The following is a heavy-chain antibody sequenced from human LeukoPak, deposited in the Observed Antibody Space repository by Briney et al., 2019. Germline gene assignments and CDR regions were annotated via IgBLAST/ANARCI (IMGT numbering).Heavy chain of an antibody. J-gene: IGHJ4*02. CDR3: ARDFAEGSSSQLDY. Sequence: GASVKVSCKASGYTFTGYYMHWVRQAPGQGLEWMGWINPNSGGTNYAQKFQGRVTMTRDTSISTAYMELSRLRSDDTAVYYCARDFAEGSSSQLDYWGQGTLVTVSS. V-gene: IGHV1-2*02. CDR2: INPNSGGT. D-gene: IGHD6-6*01. CDR1: GYTFTGYY.